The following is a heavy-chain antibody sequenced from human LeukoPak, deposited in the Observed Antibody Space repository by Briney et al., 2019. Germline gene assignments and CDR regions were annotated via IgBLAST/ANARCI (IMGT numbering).Heavy chain of an antibody. Sequence: GGSLRLSCAASGFTFSSYWMSWVRQAPGKGLEWVANIKQDGSEKYYVDSVKGRFTISRDNAKNSLYLQMNSLRAEDTAVYYCARARAAADPGYFDYWGQGTLVTVSS. J-gene: IGHJ4*02. CDR1: GFTFSSYW. CDR3: ARARAAADPGYFDY. V-gene: IGHV3-7*04. D-gene: IGHD6-13*01. CDR2: IKQDGSEK.